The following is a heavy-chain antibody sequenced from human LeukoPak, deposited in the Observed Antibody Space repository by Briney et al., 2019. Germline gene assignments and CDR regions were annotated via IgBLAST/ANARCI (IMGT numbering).Heavy chain of an antibody. CDR3: VREHSKVFDP. J-gene: IGHJ5*02. CDR2: ITTAGDT. CDR1: GFTFSDYD. Sequence: GVSLRLSCAASGFTFSDYDMHRVRQATGKGLEWVSGITTAGDTSYPGSVKGRFIISRENAKNSLYLQMNSLRAEDTAVYYCVREHSKVFDPWGQGTLVTVSS. V-gene: IGHV3-13*01.